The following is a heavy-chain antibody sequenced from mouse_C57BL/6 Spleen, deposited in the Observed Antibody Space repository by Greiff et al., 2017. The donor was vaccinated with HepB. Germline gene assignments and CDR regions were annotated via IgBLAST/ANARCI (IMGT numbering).Heavy chain of an antibody. Sequence: QVQLKESGAELVRPGASVTLSCKASGYTFTDYEMHWVKQTPVHGLEWIGAIDPETGGTAYNQKFKGKAILTADKSSSTAYMELRSLTSEDSAVYYCTRSTDLDYWGQGTTLTVSS. D-gene: IGHD1-1*01. CDR1: GYTFTDYE. CDR2: IDPETGGT. V-gene: IGHV1-15*01. J-gene: IGHJ2*01. CDR3: TRSTDLDY.